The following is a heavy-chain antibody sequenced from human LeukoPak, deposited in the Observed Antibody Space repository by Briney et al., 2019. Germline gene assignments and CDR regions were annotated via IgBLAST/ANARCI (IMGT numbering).Heavy chain of an antibody. V-gene: IGHV3-23*01. CDR2: ISGSGGST. CDR1: GFTFSSYA. D-gene: IGHD1-26*01. CDR3: ARYSGSSEENY. J-gene: IGHJ4*02. Sequence: GGSLRLSCAASGFTFSSYAMSWVRQAPGKGLEWVSAISGSGGSTYYADSVKGRFTISRDNSKNTLYLQMNSLRAEDTAVYYCARYSGSSEENYWGQGTLVTVSS.